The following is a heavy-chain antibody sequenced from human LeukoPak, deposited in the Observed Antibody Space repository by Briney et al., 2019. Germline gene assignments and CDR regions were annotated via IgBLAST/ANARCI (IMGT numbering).Heavy chain of an antibody. CDR1: GFTFSSYA. CDR2: ISGSGGST. V-gene: IGHV3-23*01. CDR3: AKESVVVAAAFDY. Sequence: PGGSLSLSCAASGFTFSSYAMSWVRQAPGRGREWVSAISGSGGSTYYADSVKGRFTISRDNSKNTLYLQMNSLRAEDTAVYYCAKESVVVAAAFDYWGQGTLVTVSS. D-gene: IGHD2-15*01. J-gene: IGHJ4*02.